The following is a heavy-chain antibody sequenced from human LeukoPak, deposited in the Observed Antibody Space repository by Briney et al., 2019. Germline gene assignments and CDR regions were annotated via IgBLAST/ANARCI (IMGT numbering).Heavy chain of an antibody. D-gene: IGHD3-22*01. CDR1: GFTFSSYA. Sequence: EGSLRLSCAASGFTFSSYAMHWVRQAPGKGLEWVAVISYDGSNKYYADSVKGRFTISRDNSKNTLYLQMNSLRAEDTAVYYCARESGYYLDYWGQGTLVTVSS. CDR2: ISYDGSNK. J-gene: IGHJ4*02. V-gene: IGHV3-30-3*01. CDR3: ARESGYYLDY.